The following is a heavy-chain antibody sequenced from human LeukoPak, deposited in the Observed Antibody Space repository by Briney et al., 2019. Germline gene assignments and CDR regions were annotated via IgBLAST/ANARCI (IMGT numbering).Heavy chain of an antibody. D-gene: IGHD2-2*02. CDR3: ARVPGPYTTSRFDF. V-gene: IGHV1-2*02. J-gene: IGHJ4*02. CDR1: GYTFSAHY. Sequence: ASVRVSCKTSGYTFSAHYLHWVRQAPGQRPEWVGRIDPASGGTHYAQKFQGGVTVTRDTSTTTVDMELSGLRSDDTAVYYCARVPGPYTTSRFDFWGQGTLVTVSS. CDR2: IDPASGGT.